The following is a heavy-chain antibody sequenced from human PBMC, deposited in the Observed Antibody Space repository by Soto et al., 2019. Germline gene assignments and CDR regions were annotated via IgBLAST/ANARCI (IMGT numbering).Heavy chain of an antibody. CDR2: IDGSGAA. Sequence: EVQLLESGGDLGQPGGSLRLSCVASGYVFSNYAMAWVRQVPGKGLQWVSRIDGSGAAHYGDSVKGRFTMSRDNSKNTLFLQLDRRGVEDTAVYFCAREVSQRGFPCDAWGQGTGVAVSS. CDR1: GYVFSNYA. CDR3: AREVSQRGFPCDA. V-gene: IGHV3-23*01. J-gene: IGHJ3*01. D-gene: IGHD6-25*01.